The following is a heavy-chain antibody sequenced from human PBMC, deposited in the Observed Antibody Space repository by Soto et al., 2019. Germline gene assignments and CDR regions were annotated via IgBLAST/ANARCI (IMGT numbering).Heavy chain of an antibody. D-gene: IGHD3-22*01. V-gene: IGHV3-15*01. CDR3: TTLSSPYYYDSSGYYDDAFDI. CDR2: IKSKTDGGTT. Sequence: PGGSLRLSCAASGFTFSNAWMSWVRQAPGKGLEWVGRIKSKTDGGTTDYAAPVKGRFTISRDDSKNTLYLQMNSLKTEDTAVYYCTTLSSPYYYDSSGYYDDAFDIWGQGTVVTVSS. J-gene: IGHJ3*02. CDR1: GFTFSNAW.